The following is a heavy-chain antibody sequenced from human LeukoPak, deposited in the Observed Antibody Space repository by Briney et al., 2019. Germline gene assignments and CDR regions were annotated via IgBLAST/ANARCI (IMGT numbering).Heavy chain of an antibody. CDR2: ISSSGSYI. CDR1: GFTFSSYS. J-gene: IGHJ4*02. D-gene: IGHD3-16*02. Sequence: NSGGSLRLSCAASGFTFSSYSMNWVRQAPGKGLEWVSSISSSGSYIYYADSVKGRFTISRDNAKNSLYLQMNSLRAEDTAVYYCTTVRVNDYVWGSYRYSYFDYWGQGTLVTVSS. V-gene: IGHV3-21*01. CDR3: TTVRVNDYVWGSYRYSYFDY.